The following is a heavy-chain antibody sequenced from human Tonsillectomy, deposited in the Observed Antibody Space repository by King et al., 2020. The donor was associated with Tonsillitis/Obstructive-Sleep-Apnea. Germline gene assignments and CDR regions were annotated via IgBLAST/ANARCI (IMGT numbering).Heavy chain of an antibody. CDR2: IYYRGST. J-gene: IGHJ4*02. V-gene: IGHV4-30-4*01. D-gene: IGHD2-21*02. CDR3: ARVQVVTVPFDY. CDR1: GGSISSGNYY. Sequence: QLQESGPGLVKPSQILSLTCTVSGGSISSGNYYWSWIRQPPGKGLEWIGYIYYRGSTYYNPSLKSRITISVDTSKNQFSLKLSSVTAADTAVYYCARVQVVTVPFDYWGQGTLVTVSS.